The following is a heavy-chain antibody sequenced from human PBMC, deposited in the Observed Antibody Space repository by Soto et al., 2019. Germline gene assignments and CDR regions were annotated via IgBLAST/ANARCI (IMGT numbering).Heavy chain of an antibody. CDR3: ARDYYDSSGYYYGY. J-gene: IGHJ4*02. D-gene: IGHD3-22*01. Sequence: KSSETLSLTCAVSGGSISSSNWWSWVRQPPGKGLEWIGEIYHSGSTNYNPSLKSRVTISVDKSKNQFSLKLSSVTAADTAVYYCARDYYDSSGYYYGYWGQGTLLTVSS. V-gene: IGHV4-4*02. CDR2: IYHSGST. CDR1: GGSISSSNW.